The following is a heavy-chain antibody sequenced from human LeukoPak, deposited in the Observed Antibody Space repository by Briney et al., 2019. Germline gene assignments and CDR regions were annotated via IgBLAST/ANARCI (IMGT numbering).Heavy chain of an antibody. J-gene: IGHJ2*01. CDR2: INWDGSTT. CDR3: AKDGVDADRYFDL. Sequence: GGSLRLSCAASGFIFDDYFMHWVRQAPGKGLEWVSLINWDGSTTNYADSVKGRFTISRDNSKNSLFLQMNSLRIEDTALYYCAKDGVDADRYFDLWGRGTLVTVSS. CDR1: GFIFDDYF. V-gene: IGHV3-43*01.